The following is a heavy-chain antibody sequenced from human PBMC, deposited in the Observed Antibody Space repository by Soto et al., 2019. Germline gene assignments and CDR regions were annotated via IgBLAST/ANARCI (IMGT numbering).Heavy chain of an antibody. Sequence: GFRRLHVGASGFTFRRYSMSWVRQAPGKGLDGVSAISVSGCSTYSAGPVKGRFTICRDNSKNTLYLQTNSLREEDTAVYYGAKAPFAFATYGPWVYFDDWGQGTLVTVSS. J-gene: IGHJ4*02. CDR1: GFTFRRYS. V-gene: IGHV3-23*01. D-gene: IGHD2-15*01. CDR2: ISVSGCST. CDR3: AKAPFAFATYGPWVYFDD.